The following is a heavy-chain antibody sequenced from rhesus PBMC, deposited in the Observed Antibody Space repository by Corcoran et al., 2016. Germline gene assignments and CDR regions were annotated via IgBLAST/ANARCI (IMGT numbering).Heavy chain of an antibody. Sequence: QVQLQESGPGLVKPSETLSLTCAVSGGSFSSSNWWSWIRQPPGKGLEWIGYISGSSGSTYYNPSLKSRVTISKDTSKNQFSLKLSSVTAADTAVYYCATDASGYSSGWGQGVLVTVSS. CDR3: ATDASGYSSG. D-gene: IGHD6-31*01. J-gene: IGHJ4*01. CDR2: ISGSSGST. CDR1: GGSFSSSNW. V-gene: IGHV4S19*01.